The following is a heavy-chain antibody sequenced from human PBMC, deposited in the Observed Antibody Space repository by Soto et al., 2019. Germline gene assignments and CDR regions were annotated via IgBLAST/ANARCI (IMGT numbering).Heavy chain of an antibody. CDR1: GFTFSSYS. CDR2: ISTSSSYI. Sequence: GGSLRLSCAASGFTFSSYSMNWVRQAPGKGLEWVSSISTSSSYIFYADSVKGRFTISRDNAKNSLYLQMNSLRAEDTAVYYWASASSWHYFYFDYWGQGTRVTVSS. CDR3: ASASSWHYFYFDY. D-gene: IGHD6-13*01. J-gene: IGHJ4*02. V-gene: IGHV3-21*01.